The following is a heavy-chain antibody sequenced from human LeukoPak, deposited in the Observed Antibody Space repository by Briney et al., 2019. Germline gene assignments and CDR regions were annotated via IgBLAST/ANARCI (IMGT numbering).Heavy chain of an antibody. J-gene: IGHJ4*02. V-gene: IGHV4-59*08. CDR3: ARQREMDYYFDY. CDR1: GGSISSYY. Sequence: PSETLSLTCTVSGGSISSYYWSWIRQPPGKGLEWIGYIYYSGSTNYNPSLKSRVTISVDTSKNQFSLKLSSVTAADTAVYYCARQREMDYYFDYWGQGALVTVSS. D-gene: IGHD2-2*03. CDR2: IYYSGST.